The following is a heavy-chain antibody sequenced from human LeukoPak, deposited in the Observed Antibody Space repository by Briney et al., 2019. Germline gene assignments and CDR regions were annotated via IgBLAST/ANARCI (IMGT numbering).Heavy chain of an antibody. CDR1: GGTFSSYA. V-gene: IGHV1-69*13. CDR2: IIPIFGTA. Sequence: ASVKVSCKASGGTFSSYAISWVRQAPGQGLEWMGGIIPIFGTANYAQKFQGRVTITADESTSTAYMEPSSLRSEDTAVYYCARVEGSGWYGDAFDIWGQGTMVTVSS. CDR3: ARVEGSGWYGDAFDI. D-gene: IGHD6-19*01. J-gene: IGHJ3*02.